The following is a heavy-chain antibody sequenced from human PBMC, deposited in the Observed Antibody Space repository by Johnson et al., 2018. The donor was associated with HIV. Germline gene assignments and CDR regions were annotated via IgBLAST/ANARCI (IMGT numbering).Heavy chain of an antibody. J-gene: IGHJ3*01. V-gene: IGHV3-23*04. CDR1: GFTFSTYA. CDR2: ISGSGGTT. CDR3: AKSQDRSAHDYDFDL. Sequence: EVRLVESGGGVVQPGGSLRLSCAASGFTFSTYAMSWVRQAPEKGLEWVSSISGSGGTTYYADSVKGRFTISRDNSKNTLYVQMHSLRGEDTAVYFCAKSQDRSAHDYDFDLWGQGTMVTVSS. D-gene: IGHD3-22*01.